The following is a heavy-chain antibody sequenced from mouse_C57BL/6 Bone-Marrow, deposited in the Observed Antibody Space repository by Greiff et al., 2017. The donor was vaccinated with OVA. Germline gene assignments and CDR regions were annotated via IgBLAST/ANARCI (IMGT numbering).Heavy chain of an antibody. J-gene: IGHJ4*01. V-gene: IGHV1-15*01. Sequence: SGAELVRPGASVTLSCKASGYTFTDYEMHWVKQTPVHGLEWIGAIDPETGGTAYNQKFKGKAILTADKSSSTAYMELRSLTSEDSAVYYCTRIELPHAIDYWGQGTSVTVSS. CDR2: IDPETGGT. CDR3: TRIELPHAIDY. CDR1: GYTFTDYE. D-gene: IGHD2-12*01.